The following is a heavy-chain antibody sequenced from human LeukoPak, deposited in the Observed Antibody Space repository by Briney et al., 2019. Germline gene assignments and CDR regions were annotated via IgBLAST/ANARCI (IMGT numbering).Heavy chain of an antibody. CDR3: ARYSSSSIKNWFDP. D-gene: IGHD6-6*01. CDR2: IYPGDSDT. Sequence: GESLKISRKGSGYRFISYWIGWVRQMPGKGLEWMGIIYPGDSDTRYSPSFQGQVTISADKSISTAYLQWSSLKASDTAMYYCARYSSSSIKNWFDPWGQGTLVTVSS. CDR1: GYRFISYW. J-gene: IGHJ5*02. V-gene: IGHV5-51*01.